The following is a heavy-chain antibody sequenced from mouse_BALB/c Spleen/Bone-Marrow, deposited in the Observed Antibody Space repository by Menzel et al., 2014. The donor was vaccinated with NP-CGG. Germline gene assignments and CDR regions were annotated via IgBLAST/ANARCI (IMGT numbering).Heavy chain of an antibody. CDR1: GYAFSVYW. Sequence: VKLMESGAELVRPGSSVKISCKASGYAFSVYWMNWVKQRPGQGLEWIGQIYPGDGDTNYNGKFKGRATLTADKSSNTAYMQLSSLTSEDSAVYFGARGGISVDYWGQGTTLTVSS. CDR2: IYPGDGDT. V-gene: IGHV1-80*01. CDR3: ARGGISVDY. J-gene: IGHJ2*01.